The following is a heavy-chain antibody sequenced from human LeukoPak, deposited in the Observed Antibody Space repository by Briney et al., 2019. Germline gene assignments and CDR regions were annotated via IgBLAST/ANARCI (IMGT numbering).Heavy chain of an antibody. J-gene: IGHJ4*02. CDR3: ARYGSGSSLLDY. CDR1: GGSISSYY. Sequence: SSETLSLTCTVSGGSISSYYWSWIRQPPGKGLEWIGYIYYSGSTNYNPSLKSRVTISVDTSKNQFSLKLSSVTAADTAVYYCARYGSGSSLLDYWGQGTLATVSS. D-gene: IGHD3-10*01. CDR2: IYYSGST. V-gene: IGHV4-59*01.